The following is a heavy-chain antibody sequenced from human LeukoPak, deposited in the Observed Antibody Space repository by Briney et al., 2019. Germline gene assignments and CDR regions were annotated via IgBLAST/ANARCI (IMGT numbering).Heavy chain of an antibody. V-gene: IGHV4-30-2*01. CDR2: IYHSGST. J-gene: IGHJ5*02. CDR3: ARGGPYCSSTSCYTDWFDP. Sequence: SETLSLTCAVSGGSISSGGYSWSWIRQPPGKGLEWIGHIYHSGSTYYNPSLKSRVTISVDRSKNQFSLKLSSVTAADTAVYYCARGGPYCSSTSCYTDWFDPWGQGTLVTVSS. CDR1: GGSISSGGYS. D-gene: IGHD2-2*02.